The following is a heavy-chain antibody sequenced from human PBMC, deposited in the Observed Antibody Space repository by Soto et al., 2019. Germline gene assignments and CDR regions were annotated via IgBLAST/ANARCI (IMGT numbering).Heavy chain of an antibody. J-gene: IGHJ4*02. Sequence: EVQLLESGGGLVQPGGSLRLSCAASEFTFSNYAMSWVRQAPGKGLEWVSNISGSGGNTFYADAVKGRFTISRDNSENTLYLQMNSLRAEDTAVYYCAKDHIFATTTRDYFDYWGQGTLVTVSS. CDR2: ISGSGGNT. CDR1: EFTFSNYA. V-gene: IGHV3-23*01. CDR3: AKDHIFATTTRDYFDY. D-gene: IGHD5-12*01.